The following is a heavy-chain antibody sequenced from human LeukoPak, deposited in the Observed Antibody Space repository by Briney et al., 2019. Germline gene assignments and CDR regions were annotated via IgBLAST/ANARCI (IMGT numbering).Heavy chain of an antibody. D-gene: IGHD1-7*01. CDR3: ARGRGTTAQATIFDF. CDR1: GFTFTSYA. J-gene: IGHJ4*02. Sequence: GGSLRLSCAASGFTFTSYAMNWVRQAPGRGPEWVSSIGGFSTDTYYADSVRGRFTISRDKSRNTLNLQMNSLRADDTALYYCARGRGTTAQATIFDFWGQGTLVTVSS. CDR2: IGGFSTDT. V-gene: IGHV3-23*01.